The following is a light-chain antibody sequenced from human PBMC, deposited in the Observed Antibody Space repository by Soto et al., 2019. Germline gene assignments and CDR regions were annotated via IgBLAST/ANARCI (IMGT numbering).Light chain of an antibody. CDR3: NSYTTSSTLYV. Sequence: QSVLTQPASVSGSPGQSITISCTGTSSDVGAYNYVSWYQQHPGKAPKLMIYDVTNRPSGVSNRFSGSKSGNTASLTISVLQAEDEADYYCNSYTTSSTLYVFGSGTKVTV. J-gene: IGLJ1*01. V-gene: IGLV2-14*01. CDR2: DVT. CDR1: SSDVGAYNY.